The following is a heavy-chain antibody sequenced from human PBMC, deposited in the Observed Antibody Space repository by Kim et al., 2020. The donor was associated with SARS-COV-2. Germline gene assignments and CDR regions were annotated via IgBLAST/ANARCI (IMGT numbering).Heavy chain of an antibody. CDR2: IRSKAYGGTT. J-gene: IGHJ6*03. V-gene: IGHV3-49*04. CDR3: TRTYSGTYYYYYYTYV. D-gene: IGHD1-26*01. CDR1: GFTFADYT. Sequence: GGSLRLSCTGSGFTFADYTVSWVRQAPGKGLEWVGFIRSKAYGGTTQYAASVKGRFTISRDDSKSIAYLQMNSLKTEDTAVYYCTRTYSGTYYYYYYTYVWGKGTTVTVSS.